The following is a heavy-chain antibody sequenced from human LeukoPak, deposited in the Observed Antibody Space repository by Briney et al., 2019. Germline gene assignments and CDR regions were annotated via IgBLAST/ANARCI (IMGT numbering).Heavy chain of an antibody. CDR1: GFTFSSYA. V-gene: IGHV3-23*01. D-gene: IGHD3-22*01. CDR2: ISGSGGST. Sequence: PGGSLRLSCAASGFTFSSYAMSWVRQAPGKGLEWVSAISGSGGSTYYADSVKGRFTISRDNAKNSLYLQMNSLRAEDTAVYYCARDPGVVVKGFDLWGRGTLVTVSS. CDR3: ARDPGVVVKGFDL. J-gene: IGHJ2*01.